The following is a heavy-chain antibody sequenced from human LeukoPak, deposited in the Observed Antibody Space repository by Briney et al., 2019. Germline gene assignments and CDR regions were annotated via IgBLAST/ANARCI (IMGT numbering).Heavy chain of an antibody. J-gene: IGHJ5*02. Sequence: SGPTLVNPPQTLTLTCTFSGFSLRTRGVGMGWIRQPPGKALEWHALIYWNDDKRYSPSLKSRLTITKDTSKNQVVLTMTNMDPVDTATYYCATVAGYCSGGSCCSYNWFDPWGQGTLVTVSS. D-gene: IGHD2-15*01. CDR3: ATVAGYCSGGSCCSYNWFDP. CDR2: IYWNDDK. CDR1: GFSLRTRGVG. V-gene: IGHV2-5*01.